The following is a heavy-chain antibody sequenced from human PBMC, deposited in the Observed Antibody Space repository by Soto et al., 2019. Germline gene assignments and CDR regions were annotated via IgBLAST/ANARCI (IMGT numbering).Heavy chain of an antibody. CDR2: ISYDGRVK. J-gene: IGHJ4*02. CDR1: GFTFSDYP. V-gene: IGHV3-30*04. D-gene: IGHD1-26*01. Sequence: QVQLVESGGGVVQPGRSLSLSCAASGFTFSDYPMHWVRQAPGKGLEWVAVISYDGRVKYYVDSVKGRFTISRDYSKNTLYLQMNSLRVDDTAVYYCARDFIVGAPDYFDYWGQGTLVTVS. CDR3: ARDFIVGAPDYFDY.